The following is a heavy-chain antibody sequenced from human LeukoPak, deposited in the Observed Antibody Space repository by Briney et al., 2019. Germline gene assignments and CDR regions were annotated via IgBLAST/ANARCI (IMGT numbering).Heavy chain of an antibody. CDR2: IYYSGST. CDR3: ARPGVGSGRYGAFDV. J-gene: IGHJ3*01. Sequence: SETLSLTCTVSGGSISRYYWIWIRQPPGKGLEWIGYIYYSGSTNYNPSLKSRVTISVDTSKNQFSLKLSSVTAVDTAVYYCARPGVGSGRYGAFDVWGQGTMVTVAS. CDR1: GGSISRYY. D-gene: IGHD5-18*01. V-gene: IGHV4-59*08.